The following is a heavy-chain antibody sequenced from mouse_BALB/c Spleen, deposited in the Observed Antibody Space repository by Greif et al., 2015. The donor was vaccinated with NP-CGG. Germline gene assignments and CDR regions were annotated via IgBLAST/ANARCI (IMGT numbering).Heavy chain of an antibody. CDR2: IYPGSGNT. V-gene: IGHV1-84*02. Sequence: QLQESGPELVKPGASMKISCKASGYTFTDYYINWVKQKPGQGLEWIGWIYPGSGNTKYNEKFKGKATLTVDTSSSTAYMQLSSLTSEDTAVYFCARRTGTEAMDYWGQGTSVTVSS. J-gene: IGHJ4*01. CDR1: GYTFTDYY. D-gene: IGHD4-1*01. CDR3: ARRTGTEAMDY.